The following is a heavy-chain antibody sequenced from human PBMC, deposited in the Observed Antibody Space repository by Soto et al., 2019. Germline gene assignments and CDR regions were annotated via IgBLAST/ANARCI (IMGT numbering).Heavy chain of an antibody. V-gene: IGHV3-11*06. J-gene: IGHJ4*02. CDR2: ISSAGDYT. Sequence: VGSLRLSCAASGFTFRIYYMTWVRQAPGEGLEWISYISSAGDYTDYADSVKGRFTISRDNARNSLFLQMNSLRVEDTAVYYCVGANWNVDYWGRGTLVTVSS. CDR3: VGANWNVDY. D-gene: IGHD1-1*01. CDR1: GFTFRIYY.